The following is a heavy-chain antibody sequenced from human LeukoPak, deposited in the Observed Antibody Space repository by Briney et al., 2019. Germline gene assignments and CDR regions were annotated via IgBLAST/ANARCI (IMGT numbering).Heavy chain of an antibody. V-gene: IGHV3-48*01. J-gene: IGHJ5*02. CDR3: ARDEYGDYPNWFDP. Sequence: GGSLRLSCAASGFTFSSYSMNWVRQAPGKGLEWVSYISSSSSTIYYADSVKGRFTISRDNAKNSLYLQMNSLRAEDTAVYYCARDEYGDYPNWFDPWGQGTLVTVSS. CDR1: GFTFSSYS. D-gene: IGHD4-17*01. CDR2: ISSSSSTI.